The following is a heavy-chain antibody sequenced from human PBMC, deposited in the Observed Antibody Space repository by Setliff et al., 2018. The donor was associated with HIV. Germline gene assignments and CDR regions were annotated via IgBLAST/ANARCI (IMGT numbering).Heavy chain of an antibody. V-gene: IGHV4-39*01. CDR2: VYHSGGT. D-gene: IGHD6-19*01. Sequence: SETLSLTCTVSGGSISSFSYYWAWIRQSPGKGLEWIGNVYHSGGTDYNPSLRSRVSISVDTSTSQFSLSLASVTAADTAVYYCTRRFEKWLAFDYWGQGTLVTVSS. CDR1: GGSISSFSYY. CDR3: TRRFEKWLAFDY. J-gene: IGHJ4*02.